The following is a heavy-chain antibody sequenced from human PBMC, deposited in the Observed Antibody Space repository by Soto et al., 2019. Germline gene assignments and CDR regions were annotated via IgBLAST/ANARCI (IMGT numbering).Heavy chain of an antibody. V-gene: IGHV1-18*01. J-gene: IGHJ6*02. D-gene: IGHD2-2*01. CDR1: GYTFTSYG. CDR3: ARDLGCSSTSCYRRHPYNYYCYGMDV. Sequence: QVQLVQSGAEVKKPGASVKVSCKASGYTFTSYGISWVRQAPGQGLEWMGWISAYNGNTNYAQKLQGRVTMTTDTATSTAYMELRSLRSDDTAVYYCARDLGCSSTSCYRRHPYNYYCYGMDVWGQGTTVTVSS. CDR2: ISAYNGNT.